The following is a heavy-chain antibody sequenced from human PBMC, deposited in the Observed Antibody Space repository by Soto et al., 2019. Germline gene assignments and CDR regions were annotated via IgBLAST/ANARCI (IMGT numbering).Heavy chain of an antibody. J-gene: IGHJ5*02. Sequence: PGGSLRLSCAASGFTFSSYSMNWVRQAPGKGLEWVSSISSSSSYIYYADTVKGRFTISRDNAKNSLYLQMNSLRAEDTAVYFFARDRVFGVVIGINWFDPWGQGTLVTVSS. CDR3: ARDRVFGVVIGINWFDP. V-gene: IGHV3-21*01. D-gene: IGHD3-3*01. CDR1: GFTFSSYS. CDR2: ISSSSSYI.